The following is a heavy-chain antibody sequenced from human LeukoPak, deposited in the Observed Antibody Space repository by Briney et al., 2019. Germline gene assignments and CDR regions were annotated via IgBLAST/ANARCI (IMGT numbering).Heavy chain of an antibody. Sequence: SETLSLTCTVSGGSISSYYWSWIRQPAGKGLEWIGRIYTSGGTNYNPSLESRVTMSVDTSKNQFSLKLSSVTAADTAVYYCARVRSYGALPVFDYWGQGTLVTVSS. V-gene: IGHV4-4*07. D-gene: IGHD1-26*01. CDR3: ARVRSYGALPVFDY. J-gene: IGHJ4*02. CDR1: GGSISSYY. CDR2: IYTSGGT.